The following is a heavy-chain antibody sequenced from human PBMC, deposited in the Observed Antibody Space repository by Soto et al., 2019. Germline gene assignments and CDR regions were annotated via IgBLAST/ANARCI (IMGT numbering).Heavy chain of an antibody. Sequence: QVQLVQSGAEVKKPGASVKVSCKASGYTFTSYGISWVRQAPGQGLEWMGWISAYNGNTNYAQKLQGRVTMTTDTPTSTAYMELRSLRSDDTAVYYCARTLIRDIVLVPAARWFDPWGQGTLVTVSS. J-gene: IGHJ5*02. CDR3: ARTLIRDIVLVPAARWFDP. CDR1: GYTFTSYG. D-gene: IGHD2-2*01. V-gene: IGHV1-18*01. CDR2: ISAYNGNT.